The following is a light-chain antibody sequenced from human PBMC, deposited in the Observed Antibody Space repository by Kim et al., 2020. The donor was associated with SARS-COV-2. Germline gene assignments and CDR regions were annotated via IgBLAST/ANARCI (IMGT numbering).Light chain of an antibody. V-gene: IGLV3-21*04. CDR1: NIGSKS. Sequence: SYELTQPPSVSVAPGKTARITCGGNNIGSKSVHWYQQKPGQAPVLVIYYDSDRPSGIPERFSGSNSGNTATLTISRVEAGDEADYYCQVWDSSSDHPVVFGTGTKVTVL. J-gene: IGLJ1*01. CDR2: YDS. CDR3: QVWDSSSDHPVV.